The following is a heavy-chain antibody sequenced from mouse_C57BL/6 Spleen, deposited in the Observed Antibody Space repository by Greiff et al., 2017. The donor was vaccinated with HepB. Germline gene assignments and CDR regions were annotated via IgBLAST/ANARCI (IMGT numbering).Heavy chain of an antibody. J-gene: IGHJ4*01. V-gene: IGHV1-50*01. Sequence: QVQLQQPGAELVKPGASVKLSCKASGYTFTSYWMQWVKQRPGQGLEWIGEIDPSDSYTNYNQKFKGKATLTVDTSSSTAYMQLSSLTSEDSAVYYCARRGYSSGPHYAMDYWGQGTSVTVSS. CDR2: IDPSDSYT. D-gene: IGHD3-2*02. CDR1: GYTFTSYW. CDR3: ARRGYSSGPHYAMDY.